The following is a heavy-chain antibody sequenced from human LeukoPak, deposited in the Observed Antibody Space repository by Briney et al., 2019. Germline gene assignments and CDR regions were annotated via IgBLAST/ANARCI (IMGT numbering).Heavy chain of an antibody. D-gene: IGHD5-12*01. J-gene: IGHJ4*02. CDR3: ARSRRATMSFDY. CDR2: IYYSGST. CDR1: GGSISSSSYY. Sequence: SETLSLTCTVSGGSISSSSYYWGWIRQPPGKGLEWIGSIYYSGSTYYNPSLKSRVTISVDTSKNQFSLKLSSVTAADPAVYYCARSRRATMSFDYWGQGTLVTVSS. V-gene: IGHV4-39*01.